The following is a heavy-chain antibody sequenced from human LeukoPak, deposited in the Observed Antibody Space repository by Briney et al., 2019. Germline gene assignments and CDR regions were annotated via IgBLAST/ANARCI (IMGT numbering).Heavy chain of an antibody. CDR3: AKDRGSSGYKAAFDY. J-gene: IGHJ4*02. CDR2: ISWNSGSI. CDR1: GFTFDDYA. Sequence: GGSLRLSCAASGFTFDDYAMHWVRQAPGKGLEWVSGISWNSGSIGYADSVKGRFTISGDNAKNSLYLQMNSLRAEDTALYYCAKDRGSSGYKAAFDYWGQGTLVTVSS. V-gene: IGHV3-9*01. D-gene: IGHD3-22*01.